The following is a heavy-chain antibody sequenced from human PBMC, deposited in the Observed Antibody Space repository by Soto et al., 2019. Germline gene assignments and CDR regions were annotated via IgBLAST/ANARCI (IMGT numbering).Heavy chain of an antibody. CDR2: INPSGGST. CDR3: ARANYDFWSGYYLPLYYYYMDV. J-gene: IGHJ6*03. CDR1: GYTFTSYY. D-gene: IGHD3-3*01. Sequence: ASVKVSCKASGYTFTSYYMHWVRQAPGQGLEWMGIINPSGGSTSYAQKFQGRVTMTTDTSTSTAYMELRSLRSDDTAVYYCARANYDFWSGYYLPLYYYYMDVWGKGTTVTVSS. V-gene: IGHV1-46*01.